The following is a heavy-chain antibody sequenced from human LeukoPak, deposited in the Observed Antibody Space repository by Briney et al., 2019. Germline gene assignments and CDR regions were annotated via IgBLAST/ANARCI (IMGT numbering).Heavy chain of an antibody. V-gene: IGHV3-7*03. CDR1: GFTFNNYW. Sequence: SGGSLRLSCAASGFTFNNYWMSWVRQAPGKGLGWVANIKPDENEKFYVDSVKGRFTISRDNAKNSLYLQMNSLRAEDTALYYCTRSPDGFDYWGQGTLVTVSS. D-gene: IGHD1-14*01. J-gene: IGHJ4*02. CDR3: TRSPDGFDY. CDR2: IKPDENEK.